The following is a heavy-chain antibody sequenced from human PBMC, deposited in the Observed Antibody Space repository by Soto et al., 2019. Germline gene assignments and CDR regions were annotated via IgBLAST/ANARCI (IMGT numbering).Heavy chain of an antibody. D-gene: IGHD3-22*01. Sequence: PSETLSLTCTVSGGSISSYYWSWIRQPAGKGLEWIGRIYTSGSTNYNPSLKSRVTMSVDTSKNQFSLKLSSVTAADTAAYYCARGYYDSSGYYREYFQHWGQGTLVTVSS. CDR3: ARGYYDSSGYYREYFQH. J-gene: IGHJ1*01. V-gene: IGHV4-4*07. CDR1: GGSISSYY. CDR2: IYTSGST.